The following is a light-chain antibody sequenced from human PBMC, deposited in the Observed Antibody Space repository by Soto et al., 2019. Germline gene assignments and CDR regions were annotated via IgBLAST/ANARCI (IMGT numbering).Light chain of an antibody. V-gene: IGKV3-20*01. Sequence: EIVLTQSPVALSLSPGERATLSCRASQSVSSTLLTWYQQKPGQAPRLLIYGVSSRATGIPDRFSGSGSGTDFTLTISRLEPADFAVYFCQHYGDSSWTFGQGTRVEIK. CDR2: GVS. CDR1: QSVSSTL. J-gene: IGKJ1*01. CDR3: QHYGDSSWT.